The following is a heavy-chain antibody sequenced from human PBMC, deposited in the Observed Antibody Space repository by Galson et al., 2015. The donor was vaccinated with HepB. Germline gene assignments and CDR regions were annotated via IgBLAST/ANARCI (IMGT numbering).Heavy chain of an antibody. CDR1: GGTFSSYA. J-gene: IGHJ4*02. V-gene: IGHV1-69*13. CDR2: IIPIFGTA. CDR3: ARGEYYGGVVVVAARDY. D-gene: IGHD2-15*01. Sequence: SVKVSCKASGGTFSSYAISWVRQAPGQGLEWMGGIIPIFGTANYAQKFQGRVTITADESTSTAYMELSSLRSEDTAVYYRARGEYYGGVVVVAARDYWGQGTLVTVSS.